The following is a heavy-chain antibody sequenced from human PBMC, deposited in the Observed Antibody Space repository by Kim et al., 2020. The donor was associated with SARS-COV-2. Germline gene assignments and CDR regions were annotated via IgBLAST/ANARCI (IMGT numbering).Heavy chain of an antibody. CDR3: AILRGGDSGGDDAFDI. CDR1: GFPFSASA. CDR2: IRRKANNYAT. J-gene: IGHJ3*02. Sequence: GGSLRLSCAASGFPFSASAIHWVRQASGKGLEWIGRIRRKANNYATVYPASVKDRFTISRDDSKDTAYLQMNSLKTEDTAVYYCAILRGGDSGGDDAFDIWGQGTRVTVSA. V-gene: IGHV3-73*01. D-gene: IGHD2-21*01.